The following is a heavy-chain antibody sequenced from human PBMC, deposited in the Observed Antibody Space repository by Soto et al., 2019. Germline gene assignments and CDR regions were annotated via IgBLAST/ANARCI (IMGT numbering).Heavy chain of an antibody. D-gene: IGHD3-22*01. J-gene: IGHJ4*02. Sequence: SETLSLTCTVSGGSISSGGYYWSWIRQHPGKGLEWIGYIYYSGSTYYNPSLKSRVTISVDTSKNQFSLKLSSVTAADTAVYYCARFTRGPSSGYYQLDFRAQRTLDTGSS. CDR1: GGSISSGGYY. V-gene: IGHV4-31*03. CDR3: ARFTRGPSSGYYQLDF. CDR2: IYYSGST.